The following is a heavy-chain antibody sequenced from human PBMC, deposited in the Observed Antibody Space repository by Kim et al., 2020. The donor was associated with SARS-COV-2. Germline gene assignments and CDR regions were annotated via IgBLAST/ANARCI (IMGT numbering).Heavy chain of an antibody. D-gene: IGHD1-26*01. V-gene: IGHV3-30-3*01. CDR2: ISYDGSNK. CDR3: ARDLSRLVGNFDY. CDR1: GFTFSSYA. J-gene: IGHJ4*02. Sequence: GGSLRLSCAASGFTFSSYAMHWVRQAPGKGLEWVAVISYDGSNKYYADSVKGRFTISRDNSKNTLYLQMNSLRAEDTAVYYCARDLSRLVGNFDYWGQGTLVTVSS.